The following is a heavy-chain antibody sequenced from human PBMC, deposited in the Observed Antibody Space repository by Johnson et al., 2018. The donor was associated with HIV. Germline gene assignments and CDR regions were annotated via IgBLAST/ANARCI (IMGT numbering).Heavy chain of an antibody. CDR1: RLTLSDSY. CDR2: ISGSGNAI. CDR3: AKDRWHYNFWVDAFDI. J-gene: IGHJ3*02. V-gene: IGHV3-11*04. D-gene: IGHD3-3*01. Sequence: QVQLVESGGGVVQPGRSLRLSCVASRLTLSDSYMSWIRQAPGKGLEWVSYISGSGNAIYYADSVKGRFTISRDNSKNTLYLQMNSLRVEDTAVYYCAKDRWHYNFWVDAFDIWGQGTMVTVSS.